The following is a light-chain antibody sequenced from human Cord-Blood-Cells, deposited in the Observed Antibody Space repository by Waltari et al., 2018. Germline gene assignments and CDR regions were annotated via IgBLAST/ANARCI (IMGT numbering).Light chain of an antibody. CDR2: AAS. Sequence: DIQMTQSPSSLSASVGDRVTITCQASQDISNYLNWYQQKPGKAPKLLIYAASSLQSGVPSRFSGSGSGTDFTLTISSLQPEDFATYYCQQANSFPPTFGGGTKVEIK. CDR3: QQANSFPPT. V-gene: IGKV1-12*01. CDR1: QDISNY. J-gene: IGKJ4*01.